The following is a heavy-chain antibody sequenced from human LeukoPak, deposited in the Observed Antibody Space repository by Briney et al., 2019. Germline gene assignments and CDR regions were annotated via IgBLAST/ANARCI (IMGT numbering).Heavy chain of an antibody. Sequence: GGSLRLSCAASGFTFSSYAMHWVRQAPGKGLEWVAVISYDGSNKYYADSVKGRFTISRDNSKNTLYLQMNSLRAEDTAVYYCARDRSGEWLLLLGYWGQGTLVTVSS. CDR3: ARDRSGEWLLLLGY. CDR1: GFTFSSYA. D-gene: IGHD3-22*01. J-gene: IGHJ4*02. CDR2: ISYDGSNK. V-gene: IGHV3-30-3*01.